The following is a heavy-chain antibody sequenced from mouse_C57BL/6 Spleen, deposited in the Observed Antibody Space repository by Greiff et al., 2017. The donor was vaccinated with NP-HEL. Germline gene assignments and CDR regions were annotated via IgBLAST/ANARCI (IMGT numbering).Heavy chain of an antibody. CDR1: GFSLSTFGMG. D-gene: IGHD1-1*01. J-gene: IGHJ4*01. Sequence: QVTLKECGPGILKPSQTLSLTCSFSGFSLSTFGMGVGWIRQPSGQGLDWLAHIWWDDDKYYNPALKSGPTISKDTSKNQVFLKIADVDTADTATYYCARIGSYYYGSSYYYAMDYWGQGTSVTVSS. CDR3: ARIGSYYYGSSYYYAMDY. CDR2: IWWDDDK. V-gene: IGHV8-8*01.